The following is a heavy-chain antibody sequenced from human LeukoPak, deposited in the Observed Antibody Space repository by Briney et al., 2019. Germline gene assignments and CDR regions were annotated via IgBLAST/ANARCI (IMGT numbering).Heavy chain of an antibody. CDR1: GGSISLYY. J-gene: IGHJ6*03. V-gene: IGHV4-4*07. CDR2: IFTSGIT. Sequence: SETLSLTCTVPGGSISLYYWNWIRQPAGKGLEWIGRIFTSGITNYNPSLKSRVTMSVDTSKSQFSLALSSVTAAGTAVYYCAREISGSYYNPLGYMDVWGKGTTVTVSS. CDR3: AREISGSYYNPLGYMDV. D-gene: IGHD3-10*01.